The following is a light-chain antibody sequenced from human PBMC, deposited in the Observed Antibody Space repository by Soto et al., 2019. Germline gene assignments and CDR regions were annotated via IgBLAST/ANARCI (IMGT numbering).Light chain of an antibody. CDR3: QQADSIPFT. Sequence: DLQMTQSPSSVSASVGDSVTVTCRASQAISTWLAWYQQRPGKAPKLLIYAASTLQSGVPSRFSATGSGTDFTLTISSLQSEDFATYYCQQADSIPFTFGPGTTV. CDR2: AAS. V-gene: IGKV1-12*01. J-gene: IGKJ3*01. CDR1: QAISTW.